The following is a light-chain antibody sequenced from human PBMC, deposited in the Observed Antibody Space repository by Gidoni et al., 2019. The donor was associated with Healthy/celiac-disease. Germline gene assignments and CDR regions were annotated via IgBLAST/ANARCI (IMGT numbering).Light chain of an antibody. CDR2: LGS. CDR1: QSLLHSNGYNY. Sequence: DTVMTQSPLSLLVTPGEPASISCRSSQSLLHSNGYNYLDWYLQKPVQSPQLLIYLGSNRASGVPDRFSGSGSGTDFTLKISRVEAEDVGVYYCMQALQTPYTFGQETKLEIK. J-gene: IGKJ2*01. V-gene: IGKV2-28*01. CDR3: MQALQTPYT.